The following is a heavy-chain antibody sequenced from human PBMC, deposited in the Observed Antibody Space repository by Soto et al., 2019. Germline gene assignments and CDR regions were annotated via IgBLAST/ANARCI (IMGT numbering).Heavy chain of an antibody. D-gene: IGHD3-22*01. J-gene: IGHJ6*02. V-gene: IGHV1-69*01. CDR1: GGTFSSYA. Sequence: QVQLVQSGAEVKKPGSSVKVSCKASGGTFSSYAISWVRQAPGQGLEWMGGIIPIFGTANYAQKFLGRVTFTVDEATSTAYMELCSLRYKDTAVYYCARQRYSYYDSSGYSRLYYYYGMDVWGQWTTVTVSS. CDR2: IIPIFGTA. CDR3: ARQRYSYYDSSGYSRLYYYYGMDV.